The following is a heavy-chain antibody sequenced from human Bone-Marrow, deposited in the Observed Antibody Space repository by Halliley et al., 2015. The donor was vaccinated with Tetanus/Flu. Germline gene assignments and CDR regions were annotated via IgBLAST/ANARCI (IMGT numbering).Heavy chain of an antibody. J-gene: IGHJ3*02. Sequence: SLRLSCAASGFTFSTYWMSWVRLAPGKGLEWVANIKQDGSEKHYVDPVKGRFTISTDNAKTSLYLQMNSLRVEDTAVYYCARDRGSPYDDSSAAFDIWGQGTMVTVSS. CDR2: IKQDGSEK. V-gene: IGHV3-7*01. CDR3: ARDRGSPYDDSSAAFDI. D-gene: IGHD3-22*01. CDR1: GFTFSTYW.